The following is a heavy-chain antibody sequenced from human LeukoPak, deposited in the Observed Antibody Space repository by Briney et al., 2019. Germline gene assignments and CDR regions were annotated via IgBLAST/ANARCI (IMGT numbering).Heavy chain of an antibody. V-gene: IGHV4-38-2*02. D-gene: IGHD1-26*01. CDR3: ARAKKGRYSGSYWFDP. CDR1: GNSISSGYY. Sequence: PSETLSLTCTVSGNSISSGYYWGWIRQPPGKGLEWIGEINHSGSTNYNPSLKSRVTISVDTSKNQFSLKLSSVTAADTAVYYCARAKKGRYSGSYWFDPWGQGTLVTVSS. CDR2: INHSGST. J-gene: IGHJ5*02.